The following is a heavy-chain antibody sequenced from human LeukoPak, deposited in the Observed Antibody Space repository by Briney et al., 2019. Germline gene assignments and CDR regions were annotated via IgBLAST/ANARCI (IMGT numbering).Heavy chain of an antibody. D-gene: IGHD2-15*01. Sequence: SVKVSCKASGGTFSSYAISWVRQAPGQGLEWMGRIIPILGIANYAQKFQGRVTITADKSTSTAYMELSSLRSEDTAVYYCTRASDRGGNDYWGQGTLVTVSS. CDR1: GGTFSSYA. CDR3: TRASDRGGNDY. V-gene: IGHV1-69*04. J-gene: IGHJ4*02. CDR2: IIPILGIA.